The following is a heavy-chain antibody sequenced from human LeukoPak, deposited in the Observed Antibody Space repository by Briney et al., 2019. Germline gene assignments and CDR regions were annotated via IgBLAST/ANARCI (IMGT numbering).Heavy chain of an antibody. D-gene: IGHD3-10*01. CDR2: IYTSGST. J-gene: IGHJ4*02. V-gene: IGHV4-4*07. CDR3: AHLGYGSGSYYGGWFDY. CDR1: GGSISSYY. Sequence: PSETLSLTCTVSGGSISSYYWSWIRQPAGKGLEWIGRIYTSGSTNYNPSLKSRVTMSVDTSKNQFSLKLSSVTAADTAVYYCAHLGYGSGSYYGGWFDYWGQGALVTVSS.